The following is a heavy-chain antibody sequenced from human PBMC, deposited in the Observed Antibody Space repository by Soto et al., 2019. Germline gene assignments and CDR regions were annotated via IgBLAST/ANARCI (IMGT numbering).Heavy chain of an antibody. D-gene: IGHD6-19*01. CDR1: GFTFSSYG. CDR2: ISYDGSNK. V-gene: IGHV3-30*18. Sequence: GGSLRLSCAASGFTFSSYGMHWVRQAPGKGLEWVAVISYDGSNKYYADSVKGRFTISRDNSKNTLYLQMNSLRAEDTAVYYCAKDPRGWPPRDAFDIWGQGTMVT. CDR3: AKDPRGWPPRDAFDI. J-gene: IGHJ3*02.